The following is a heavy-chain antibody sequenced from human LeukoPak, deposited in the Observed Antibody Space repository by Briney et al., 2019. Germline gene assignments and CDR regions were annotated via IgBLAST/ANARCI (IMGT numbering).Heavy chain of an antibody. V-gene: IGHV3-48*03. D-gene: IGHD3-22*01. J-gene: IGHJ4*02. Sequence: GGSLRLSCAASGFTFSSYEMNWVRQAPGKGLEWVSYISSSGSTIYYADSVKGRFTISRDNAKTSLYLQMNSLRAEDTAVYYCARDVMGFGTYYYDSSGYYWDYWGQGTLVTVSS. CDR3: ARDVMGFGTYYYDSSGYYWDY. CDR1: GFTFSSYE. CDR2: ISSSGSTI.